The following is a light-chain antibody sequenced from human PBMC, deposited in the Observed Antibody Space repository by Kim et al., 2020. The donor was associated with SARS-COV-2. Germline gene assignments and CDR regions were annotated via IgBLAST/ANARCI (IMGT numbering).Light chain of an antibody. CDR2: EVS. CDR1: STDLGGYNY. Sequence: GQSVTISCTGTSTDLGGYNYVSWYQHHPGKAPKLMIYEVSKRPSGVPDRFSGSNSGNTASLTGSGLQAEDEADYYCSSYAGSNNLLFGGGTQLTVL. V-gene: IGLV2-8*01. J-gene: IGLJ2*01. CDR3: SSYAGSNNLL.